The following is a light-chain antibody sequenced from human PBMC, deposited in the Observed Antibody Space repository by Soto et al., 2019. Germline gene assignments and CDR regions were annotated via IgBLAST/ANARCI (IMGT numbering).Light chain of an antibody. CDR2: EGS. J-gene: IGLJ1*01. CDR3: CSYAGSSTFYV. CDR1: SSDVGSYNL. V-gene: IGLV2-23*01. Sequence: QSVLTQPASVSGSPGQSITISCTGTSSDVGSYNLVSWYQQHPGKAPKLMIYEGSKRPSGDSNRFSGSKSGNTASLTISGLQAEDEADYYCCSYAGSSTFYVFGTGTKVTV.